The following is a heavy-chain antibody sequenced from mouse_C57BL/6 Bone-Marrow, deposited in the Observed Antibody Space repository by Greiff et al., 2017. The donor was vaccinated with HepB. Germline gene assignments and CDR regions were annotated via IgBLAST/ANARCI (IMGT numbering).Heavy chain of an antibody. V-gene: IGHV5-12*01. J-gene: IGHJ4*01. CDR3: ARPLITTVPSMDY. CDR2: ISNGGGST. Sequence: EVQVVESGGGLVQPGGSLKLSCAASGFTFSDYYMYWVRQTPEKRLEWVAYISNGGGSTYYPDTVKGRFTISRDNAKNTLYLQMSRLKSEDTAMYYCARPLITTVPSMDYWGQGTSVTVSS. D-gene: IGHD1-1*01. CDR1: GFTFSDYY.